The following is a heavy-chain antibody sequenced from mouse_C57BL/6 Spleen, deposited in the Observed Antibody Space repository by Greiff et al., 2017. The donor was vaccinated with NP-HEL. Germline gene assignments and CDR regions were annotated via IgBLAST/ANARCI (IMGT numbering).Heavy chain of an antibody. J-gene: IGHJ4*01. CDR1: GFSLTSYG. CDR2: IWSGGST. CDR3: ACITTVVNAMDY. Sequence: VKLMESGPGLVQPSQSLSITCTVSGFSLTSYGVHWVRQSPGKGLEWLGVIWSGGSTDYNAAFISRLSISKDNSKSQVFFKMNSLQADDTAIYYCACITTVVNAMDYWGQGTSVTVSS. V-gene: IGHV2-2*01. D-gene: IGHD1-1*01.